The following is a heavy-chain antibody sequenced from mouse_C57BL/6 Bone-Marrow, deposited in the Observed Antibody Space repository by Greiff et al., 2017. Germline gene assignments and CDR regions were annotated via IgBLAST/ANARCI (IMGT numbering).Heavy chain of an antibody. CDR1: GFTFSSYG. CDR2: ISSGGSYT. CDR3: ARPPDYYGSPAY. V-gene: IGHV5-6*01. D-gene: IGHD1-1*01. J-gene: IGHJ3*01. Sequence: EVKLVESGGDLVKPGGSLKLSCAASGFTFSSYGMSWVRQTPDKRLEWVATISSGGSYTYYPDSVKGRFTISRDNAKNTLYLHMSSLKSEDTAMYYCARPPDYYGSPAYWGQGTLVTVSA.